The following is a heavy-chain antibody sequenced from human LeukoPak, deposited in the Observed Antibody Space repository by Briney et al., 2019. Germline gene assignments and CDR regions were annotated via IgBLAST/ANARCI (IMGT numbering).Heavy chain of an antibody. CDR1: GGSISSAGYY. CDR3: ARHPCGGGSCYGFIPNWFDP. D-gene: IGHD2-15*01. V-gene: IGHV4-39*01. J-gene: IGHJ5*02. CDR2: IYYSGST. Sequence: QSSETLSLTCTVSGGSISSAGYYWGWIRQPPGKGLEWIGSIYYSGSTYYNPSLKSRVTISVDTSKNQFSLKLSSVTAADTAVYYCARHPCGGGSCYGFIPNWFDPWGQGTLVTVSS.